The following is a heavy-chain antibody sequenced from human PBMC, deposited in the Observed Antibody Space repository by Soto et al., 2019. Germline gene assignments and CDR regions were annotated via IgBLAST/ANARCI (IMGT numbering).Heavy chain of an antibody. CDR1: GFPFRTYG. J-gene: IGHJ2*01. CDR3: VGASGPCDL. V-gene: IGHV3-33*01. D-gene: IGHD3-16*01. CDR2: IWYDGSNK. Sequence: ESGGGVVQPGRSLRLSCAASGFPFRTYGIHWVRQAPAKGLEWVAVIWYDGSNKYYGDSVKGRFTISRDNSKNTLYLQMNSLRVEDTAVYYCVGASGPCDLWGRGTLVTVSS.